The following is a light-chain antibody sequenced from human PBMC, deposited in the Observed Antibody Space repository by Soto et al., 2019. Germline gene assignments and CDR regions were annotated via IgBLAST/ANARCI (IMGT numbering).Light chain of an antibody. V-gene: IGLV3-21*04. Sequence: SYELTQPRSVSVAPGKTASITCGGNNIGSISVHWYQQKPGQAPVLVIYYDSDRPSGIPERFSGSNSGNTATLTISRVEAGDQADYYCQVWDSSSDHVVFGGGTKLTVL. CDR2: YDS. CDR3: QVWDSSSDHVV. J-gene: IGLJ2*01. CDR1: NIGSIS.